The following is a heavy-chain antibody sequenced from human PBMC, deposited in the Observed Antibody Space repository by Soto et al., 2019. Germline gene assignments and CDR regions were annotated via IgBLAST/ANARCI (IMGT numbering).Heavy chain of an antibody. V-gene: IGHV6-1*01. CDR3: ARDRGPYSSGWYTSFDY. CDR1: GDSVSSNSAA. J-gene: IGHJ4*02. Sequence: SQTLSLTCAISGDSVSSNSAAWNWIRQSPSRGLEWLGRTYYRSKWYNDYAVSVKSRITINPDTSKNQFSLQLNSVTPEDTAVYYCARDRGPYSSGWYTSFDYWGQGTLVNVPQ. CDR2: TYYRSKWYN. D-gene: IGHD6-19*01.